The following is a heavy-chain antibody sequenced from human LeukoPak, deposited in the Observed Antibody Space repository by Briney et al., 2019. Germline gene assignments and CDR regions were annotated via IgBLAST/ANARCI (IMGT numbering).Heavy chain of an antibody. V-gene: IGHV4-39*07. CDR1: GGSISSSYYY. J-gene: IGHJ6*03. CDR3: ARARLWDWGYYYYYMDV. CDR2: MYNSGST. Sequence: SETLSLTCTVSGGSISSSYYYWGWIRQPPGKGLEWIGTMYNSGSTDYNPSLESRVTISVDTSKNQFSLKLSSVTAADTAVYYCARARLWDWGYYYYYMDVWGKGTTVTVSS. D-gene: IGHD3/OR15-3a*01.